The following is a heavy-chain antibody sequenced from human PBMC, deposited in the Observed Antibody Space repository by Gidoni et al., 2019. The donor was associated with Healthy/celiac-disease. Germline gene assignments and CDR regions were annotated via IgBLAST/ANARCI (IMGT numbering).Heavy chain of an antibody. CDR2: MNRDGRST. CDR1: GFTFSSYW. D-gene: IGHD3-3*01. CDR3: AREWCITIFGVRWFDP. J-gene: IGHJ5*02. V-gene: IGHV3-74*01. Sequence: EVQLVESGGGLVQPWGSLSLSCAASGFTFSSYWMHWVSQDPGKGLVWVPRMNRDGRSTSYANSVKGRFTKTRDNTKNTLYLQMNSLRAEETAVYYCAREWCITIFGVRWFDPWGQGTLVTVSS.